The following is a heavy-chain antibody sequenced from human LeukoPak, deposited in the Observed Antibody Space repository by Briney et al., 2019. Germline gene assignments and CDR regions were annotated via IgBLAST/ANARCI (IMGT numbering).Heavy chain of an antibody. CDR3: ARDPSPFSAHCDHTSCYDD. J-gene: IGHJ4*02. CDR1: GVSISSNSYF. CDR2: IYYRGTT. D-gene: IGHD2-2*01. V-gene: IGHV4-39*07. Sequence: SETLSLTCTVSGVSISSNSYFWGWIRQPPGKGLEWIGSIYYRGTTYYNPSLKRRVTISVDASKNQLSLRLGSVTAADTAVYYCARDPSPFSAHCDHTSCYDDWGQGTLVTVSS.